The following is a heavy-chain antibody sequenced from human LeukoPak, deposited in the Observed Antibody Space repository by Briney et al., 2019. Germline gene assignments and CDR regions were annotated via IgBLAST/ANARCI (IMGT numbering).Heavy chain of an antibody. D-gene: IGHD5-18*01. CDR1: GFTFSNYE. CDR3: ARGGIQLWLPTMPVDY. CDR2: ITTSGSTK. J-gene: IGHJ4*02. V-gene: IGHV3-48*03. Sequence: GGSLRLSCAASGFTFSNYEINWVRQAPGNGLEWVSYITTSGSTKYYADSVKGRFAISRDNAKNSLYLQMNSLRAEDTAVYYCARGGIQLWLPTMPVDYWGQGTLVTVSS.